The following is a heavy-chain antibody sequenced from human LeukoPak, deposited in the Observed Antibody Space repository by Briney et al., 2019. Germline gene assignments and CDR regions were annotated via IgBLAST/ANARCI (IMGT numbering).Heavy chain of an antibody. V-gene: IGHV3-30*18. D-gene: IGHD3-10*01. Sequence: GRSLRLSCVASGITFSSFVMHWARQAPGKGLEWLAIISYDGNNKYYADSAKGRFTISRDKSKNTVYLQMNSLRAEDTAVYYCAKDRYYYGSGTYPLDYWGQGTLVTVSS. CDR3: AKDRYYYGSGTYPLDY. J-gene: IGHJ4*02. CDR2: ISYDGNNK. CDR1: GITFSSFV.